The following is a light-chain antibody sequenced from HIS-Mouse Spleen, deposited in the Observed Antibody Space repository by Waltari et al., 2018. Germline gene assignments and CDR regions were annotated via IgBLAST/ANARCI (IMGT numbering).Light chain of an antibody. CDR2: GAA. Sequence: EIVMTQSPATLSVSPGERATLSCRASQSVSSNLAWYQQKPGQAPRLLIYGAATRATGIPARFSGSGSETEFTLTISIMQSEDFAVYYCQQYNNWPPYTFGQGTKLEIK. V-gene: IGKV3-15*01. CDR3: QQYNNWPPYT. CDR1: QSVSSN. J-gene: IGKJ2*01.